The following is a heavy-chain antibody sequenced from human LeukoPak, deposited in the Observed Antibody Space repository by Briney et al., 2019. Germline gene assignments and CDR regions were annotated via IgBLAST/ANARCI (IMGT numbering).Heavy chain of an antibody. D-gene: IGHD3-10*01. CDR3: ATSDGSGY. V-gene: IGHV3-48*01. Sequence: PGGSLRLSCAASGLTFNTYSMNWVRQAPGKGLEWVAYISRSSSVIYYADSVKGRFTISRGNAKNSLFLQMNSLRAEDTAVYYCATSDGSGYWGQGTLVTVSS. J-gene: IGHJ4*02. CDR1: GLTFNTYS. CDR2: ISRSSSVI.